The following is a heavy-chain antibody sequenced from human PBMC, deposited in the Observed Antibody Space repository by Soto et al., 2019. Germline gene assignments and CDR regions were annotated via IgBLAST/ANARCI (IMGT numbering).Heavy chain of an antibody. Sequence: QVQLVQSGAEVKKPGASVKISCKASGYTFTSYYMHWVRQAPGQGLEWMGIINPSGGSTNYAQKLQGRVAMTRDTSTSTVYIELNSLTFDDTAVYYCARPPYPGCINAVCYPLDYWGQGTLVTVSS. J-gene: IGHJ4*02. CDR1: GYTFTSYY. V-gene: IGHV1-46*01. CDR3: ARPPYPGCINAVCYPLDY. D-gene: IGHD2-8*01. CDR2: INPSGGST.